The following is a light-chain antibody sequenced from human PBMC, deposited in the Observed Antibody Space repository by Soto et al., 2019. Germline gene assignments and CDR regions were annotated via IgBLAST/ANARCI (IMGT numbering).Light chain of an antibody. Sequence: EIVMTQSPATLSVSPGERATLSCRASQSVSSNLAWYQQKPGQAPSLLIYGASTRATGIPARFSGSGSGTEFTLTISSLQSEDFAVYYCQQYNSWSPVTFGGGTKVEIK. J-gene: IGKJ4*01. CDR2: GAS. CDR1: QSVSSN. V-gene: IGKV3-15*01. CDR3: QQYNSWSPVT.